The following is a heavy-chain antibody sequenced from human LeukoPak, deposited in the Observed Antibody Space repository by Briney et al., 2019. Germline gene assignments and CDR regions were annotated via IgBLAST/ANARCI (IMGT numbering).Heavy chain of an antibody. CDR2: IIDSGRGT. CDR3: ARDEDSSGWYVH. V-gene: IGHV3-23*01. CDR1: GFTFSSYG. J-gene: IGHJ4*02. Sequence: GGSLRLSCAASGFTFSSYGMSWVRQAPGKGLEWVSGIIDSGRGTFYIDSVKGRFTISRDNSKNTLYLQMNSLRAEDTAVYYCARDEDSSGWYVHWGQGTLVTVSS. D-gene: IGHD6-19*01.